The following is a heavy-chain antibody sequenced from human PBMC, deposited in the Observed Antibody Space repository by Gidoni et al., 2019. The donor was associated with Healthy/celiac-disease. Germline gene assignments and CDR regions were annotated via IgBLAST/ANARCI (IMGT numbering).Heavy chain of an antibody. Sequence: QVQLVQSGAEVKKPGSSVKVSCKASGGTFSSYAISWVRQAPGQGLEWMGGIIPIFGTANYAKKFQGRVTINAEESTSTAYMELGSLRSEDTAVYYCARDREGGSYPFDYWGQGTLVTVSS. V-gene: IGHV1-69*01. D-gene: IGHD1-26*01. CDR3: ARDREGGSYPFDY. CDR2: IIPIFGTA. J-gene: IGHJ4*02. CDR1: GGTFSSYA.